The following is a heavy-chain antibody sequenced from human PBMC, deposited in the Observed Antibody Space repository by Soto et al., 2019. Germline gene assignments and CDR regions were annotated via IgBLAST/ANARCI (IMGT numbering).Heavy chain of an antibody. CDR1: GFSFSSYT. CDR2: TCGTGGST. V-gene: IGHV3-23*01. Sequence: EVQLLESGGGLVQPGGSLRLSCAASGFSFSSYTMSWVRQAPGKGLEWVSTTCGTGGSTYYADSVKGRFTISRDNSKNTLYLQMNSLRGEDTAIYYCAKGCGGSCYYGVGYWGQGTLVTVSS. D-gene: IGHD2-15*01. CDR3: AKGCGGSCYYGVGY. J-gene: IGHJ4*02.